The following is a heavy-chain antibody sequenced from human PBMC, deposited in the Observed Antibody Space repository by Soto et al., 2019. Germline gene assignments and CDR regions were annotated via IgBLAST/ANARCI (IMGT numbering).Heavy chain of an antibody. Sequence: EVQLVESGGGLVQPGGSLRLSCAASGFTLSSYWIHWVRQAPGKGLVWVSRINSDGSSTSYADFVKGRFTISRDNAKNTLYLQMNSLRADDTAVYNCSSGRAYGMDVWGQGTTVTVSS. J-gene: IGHJ6*02. V-gene: IGHV3-74*01. CDR2: INSDGSST. D-gene: IGHD1-26*01. CDR1: GFTLSSYW. CDR3: SSGRAYGMDV.